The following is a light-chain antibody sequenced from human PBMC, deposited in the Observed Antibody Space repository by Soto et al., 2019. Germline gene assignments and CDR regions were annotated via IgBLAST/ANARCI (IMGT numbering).Light chain of an antibody. CDR3: ISYTGSSTWV. CDR1: SSDVGGYNY. J-gene: IGLJ3*02. CDR2: EVS. V-gene: IGLV2-14*01. Sequence: LTQPASVSGSPGQSITISCTGTSSDVGGYNYVSWYQQHPGKAPKLMIYEVSNRPSGVSDRFSGSRSGNTASLTISGLQAEDESDYYCISYTGSSTWVFGGGTKVTVL.